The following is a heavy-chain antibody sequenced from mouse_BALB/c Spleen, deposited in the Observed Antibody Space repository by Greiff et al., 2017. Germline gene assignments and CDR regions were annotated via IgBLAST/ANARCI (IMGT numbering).Heavy chain of an antibody. CDR3: VYGRGDY. J-gene: IGHJ4*01. D-gene: IGHD2-1*01. Sequence: VQLQQSGPELVKPGASVKISCKASGYTFTDYNMHWVKQSHGKSLEWIGYIYPYNGGTGYNQKFKSKATLTVDSSSSTAYMELRSLTSEDSAVYYCVYGRGDYWGQGTSVTVSS. CDR1: GYTFTDYN. V-gene: IGHV1S29*02. CDR2: IYPYNGGT.